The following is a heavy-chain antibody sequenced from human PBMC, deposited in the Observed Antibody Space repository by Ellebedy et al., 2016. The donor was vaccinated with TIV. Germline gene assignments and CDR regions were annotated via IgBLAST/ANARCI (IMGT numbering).Heavy chain of an antibody. J-gene: IGHJ3*02. D-gene: IGHD3-22*01. CDR3: VRDSGGKYYHDGSGYYDAFDI. CDR2: IKQDGSEK. V-gene: IGHV3-7*01. Sequence: GESLKISCAASGFTFSSYWMSWVRQAPGKGLEWVANIKQDGSEKYYVDSVKGRFTISRDNAKNSLYLQVNSLRVEDTAVYYCVRDSGGKYYHDGSGYYDAFDIWGQGTMVTVSS. CDR1: GFTFSSYW.